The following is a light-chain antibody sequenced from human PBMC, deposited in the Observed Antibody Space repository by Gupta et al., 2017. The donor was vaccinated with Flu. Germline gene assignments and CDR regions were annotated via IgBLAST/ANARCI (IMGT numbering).Light chain of an antibody. CDR1: RSYVGGTNC. CDR2: DVS. Sequence: QSALTQSASVSGSPALSIPISRPGTRSYVGGTNCVSWYQQHPSKAPKLMIYDVSNRHSGVSSRFSGSKCDNTSPLTIAGLDAEDENDYYCSSDTSTNTVYVFGTGTKVTVL. V-gene: IGLV2-14*01. CDR3: SSDTSTNTVYV. J-gene: IGLJ1*01.